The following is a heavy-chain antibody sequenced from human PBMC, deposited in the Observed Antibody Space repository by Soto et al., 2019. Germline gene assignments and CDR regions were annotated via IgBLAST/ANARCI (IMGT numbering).Heavy chain of an antibody. CDR1: GGSISSSSYS. CDR3: ARHVGTIFGVIIINYYGLDV. CDR2: IYYSGST. V-gene: IGHV4-39*01. J-gene: IGHJ6*02. D-gene: IGHD3-3*01. Sequence: PSETLSLTCTVSGGSISSSSYSWGWIRQPPGKGLEWIGSIYYSGSTYYNPSLKSRVTISVDTSKNQFSLKLSSVTAADTAVYYCARHVGTIFGVIIINYYGLDVWGQGTTVT.